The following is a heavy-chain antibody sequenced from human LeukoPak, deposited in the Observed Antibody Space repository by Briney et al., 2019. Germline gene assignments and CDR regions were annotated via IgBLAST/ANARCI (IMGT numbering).Heavy chain of an antibody. D-gene: IGHD4-23*01. Sequence: GGSLRLSCAASGFTVSSNYMSWVRQAPGKGLEWVSVIYSGGSTYYADSVKGRFTISRDNSKNTLYLQMNSLRAEDTAVYYCATLQYGGTISWFDPWGQGTLVTVSS. CDR1: GFTVSSNY. J-gene: IGHJ5*02. CDR2: IYSGGST. V-gene: IGHV3-66*01. CDR3: ATLQYGGTISWFDP.